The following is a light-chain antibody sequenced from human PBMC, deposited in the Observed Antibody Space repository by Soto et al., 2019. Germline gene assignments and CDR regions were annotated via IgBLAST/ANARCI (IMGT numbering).Light chain of an antibody. J-gene: IGLJ2*01. Sequence: QSVLTQPPSASGSPGQSVTISCTGTSSDVGGYNVVSWYQQHPGKAPKLMIFEVNKRPSGVPDRFSGSKSGNTASLTVSGLQAEDEADYYCSSYAGTNVVFGGGTKLTVL. V-gene: IGLV2-8*01. CDR2: EVN. CDR3: SSYAGTNVV. CDR1: SSDVGGYNV.